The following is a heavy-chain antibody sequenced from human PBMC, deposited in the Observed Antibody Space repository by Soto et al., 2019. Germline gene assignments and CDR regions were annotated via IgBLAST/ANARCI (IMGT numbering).Heavy chain of an antibody. D-gene: IGHD3-3*01. V-gene: IGHV4-39*01. Sequence: SETLSLTCTVSGDSIFGSSYFWAWFRQPPGKGLEWIGSINYSGNIYYNPSLTGRMTISVDTSKNHFSLVLSSVTASDTAVYFCGIQVFATFGENYFDNWGQGTLVTVSS. CDR1: GDSIFGSSYF. CDR2: INYSGNI. CDR3: GIQVFATFGENYFDN. J-gene: IGHJ4*02.